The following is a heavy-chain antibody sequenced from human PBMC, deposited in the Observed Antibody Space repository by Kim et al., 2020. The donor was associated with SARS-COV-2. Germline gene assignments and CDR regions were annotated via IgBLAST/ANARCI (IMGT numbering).Heavy chain of an antibody. CDR2: IYSGGST. J-gene: IGHJ4*02. D-gene: IGHD4-17*01. V-gene: IGHV3-66*01. CDR1: GFTVSSNY. Sequence: GGSLRLSCAASGFTVSSNYMSWVRQAPGKGLEWVSVIYSGGSTYYADSVKGRFTISRDNSKNTLYLQMNSLRAEDTAVYYCASSTVTTFGPVDYWGQGTLVTVSS. CDR3: ASSTVTTFGPVDY.